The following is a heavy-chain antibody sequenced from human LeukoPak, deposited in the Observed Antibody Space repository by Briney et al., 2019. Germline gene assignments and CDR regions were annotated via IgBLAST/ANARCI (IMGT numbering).Heavy chain of an antibody. D-gene: IGHD1-7*01. V-gene: IGHV3-30-3*01. CDR2: ISYDGSNK. J-gene: IGHJ4*02. CDR3: ARDLTGTTLLDY. CDR1: GFTFSSYA. Sequence: GRSLRLSCAASGFTFSSYAMHWVRQAPGKGLEWVAVISYDGSNKYYADSVKGRFTISRDNSKNTLYPQMNSLRAEDTAVYYCARDLTGTTLLDYWGQGTLVTVSS.